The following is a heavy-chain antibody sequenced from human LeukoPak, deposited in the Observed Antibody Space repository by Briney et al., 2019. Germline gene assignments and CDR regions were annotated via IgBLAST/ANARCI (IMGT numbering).Heavy chain of an antibody. J-gene: IGHJ4*02. CDR3: ARLIPHTWIHLF. Sequence: PSETLSLTCTVSGDSISSSSDYGSWIRQPPGKGPEWIGYIYYSGSTNYNPSLKSRVTISVDTSKKQFSLKLSSVTAADTAVYYCARLIPHTWIHLFWGQGTLVTVSS. CDR1: GDSISSSSDY. D-gene: IGHD5-18*01. CDR2: IYYSGST. V-gene: IGHV4-61*05.